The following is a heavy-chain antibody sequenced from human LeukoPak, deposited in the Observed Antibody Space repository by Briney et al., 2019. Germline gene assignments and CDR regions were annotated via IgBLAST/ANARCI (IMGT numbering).Heavy chain of an antibody. Sequence: GGSLRLSRAASGFTFSDYYMSWIRQAPGKGLEWVSYISSSGSTIYYADSVKGRFTISRDNAKNSLYLQMNSLRAEDTAVYYCARALYYDSSGYLYYFDYWGQGTLVTVSS. D-gene: IGHD3-22*01. J-gene: IGHJ4*02. CDR1: GFTFSDYY. CDR2: ISSSGSTI. V-gene: IGHV3-11*01. CDR3: ARALYYDSSGYLYYFDY.